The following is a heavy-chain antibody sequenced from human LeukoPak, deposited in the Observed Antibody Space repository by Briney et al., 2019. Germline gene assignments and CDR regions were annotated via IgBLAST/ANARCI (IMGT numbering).Heavy chain of an antibody. J-gene: IGHJ4*02. Sequence: ASVKVSCKVSGYTLTELSMHWVRQAPGKGLEWMGGFDPEDGETIYAQKFQGRVTMTEDTSTDTAYMELSSLRSEDTAVYYCATPRLKDYCYDSSGYYPFDYWGQGTLVTVSS. V-gene: IGHV1-24*01. CDR2: FDPEDGET. CDR3: ATPRLKDYCYDSSGYYPFDY. CDR1: GYTLTELS. D-gene: IGHD3-22*01.